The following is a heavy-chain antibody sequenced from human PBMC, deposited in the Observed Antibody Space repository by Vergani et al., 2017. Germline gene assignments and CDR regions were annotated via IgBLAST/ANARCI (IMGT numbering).Heavy chain of an antibody. CDR2: IYHSGST. V-gene: IGHV4-30-2*01. Sequence: QLQPQESGSGLVKPSQTLSLTCAVSGGSISSGGYSWSWIRQPPGKGLEWIGYIYHSGSTYYNPSLKSRVTISVDRSKNQFSLKLSSVTAADTAVYYCARTSYCRSTSCSARWFDPWGQGTLVTVSS. CDR3: ARTSYCRSTSCSARWFDP. J-gene: IGHJ5*02. CDR1: GGSISSGGYS. D-gene: IGHD2-2*01.